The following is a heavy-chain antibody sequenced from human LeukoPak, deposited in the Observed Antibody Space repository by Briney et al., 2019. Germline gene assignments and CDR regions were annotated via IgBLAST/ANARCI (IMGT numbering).Heavy chain of an antibody. CDR2: INHSGST. D-gene: IGHD6-13*01. V-gene: IGHV4-34*01. CDR3: ARVGVHRRYSSSWYKPDWFDP. J-gene: IGHJ5*02. Sequence: PSETLSLTCAVYGGSFSGYYWSLIRQPPGKGLEWIGEINHSGSTNYNPSLKSRVTISVDTSKNQFSLKLSSVTAADTAVYYCARVGVHRRYSSSWYKPDWFDPWGQGTLVTVSS. CDR1: GGSFSGYY.